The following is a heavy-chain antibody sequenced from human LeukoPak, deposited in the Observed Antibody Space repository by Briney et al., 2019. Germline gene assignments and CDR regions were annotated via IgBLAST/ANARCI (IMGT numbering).Heavy chain of an antibody. V-gene: IGHV4-34*01. Sequence: SETLSLTCAVYGGSFSGYYWSWIRQPPGKGLEWIGEINHSGSTNYNPSLKSRVTISVDTSKNQSSLKLSSVTAADTAVYYCARGRYYYDSRGYYKQYYFDYWGQGTLVTVSS. CDR2: INHSGST. D-gene: IGHD3-22*01. CDR1: GGSFSGYY. J-gene: IGHJ4*02. CDR3: ARGRYYYDSRGYYKQYYFDY.